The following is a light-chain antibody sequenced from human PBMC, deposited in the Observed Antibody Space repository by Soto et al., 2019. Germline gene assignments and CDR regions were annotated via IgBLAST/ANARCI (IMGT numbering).Light chain of an antibody. CDR3: KQYGSSPPYT. V-gene: IGKV3-20*01. Sequence: EVVLTQSPGTLSLSPGERASLSCRASQSVSNNYLAWYQQKPGQSPTLLIFGSSDRATGIPDRFSGSGSGTDFTLTISSLEPEDFAVYYCKQYGSSPPYTFGQGTKLEIK. CDR2: GSS. CDR1: QSVSNNY. J-gene: IGKJ2*01.